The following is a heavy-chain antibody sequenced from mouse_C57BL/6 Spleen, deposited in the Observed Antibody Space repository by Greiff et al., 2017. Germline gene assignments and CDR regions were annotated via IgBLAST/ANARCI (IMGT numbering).Heavy chain of an antibody. Sequence: QVQLQQSGAELVRPGASVTLSCKASGYTFTDYEMHWVKQTPVHGLEWIGAIDPETGGTAYNQKFKGKAILTADKSSSTAYMELRSLTSGDSAVYYCTGNYCGSSPYCAMDFWGQGTSVTVSS. CDR1: GYTFTDYE. J-gene: IGHJ4*01. CDR3: TGNYCGSSPYCAMDF. CDR2: IDPETGGT. V-gene: IGHV1-15*01. D-gene: IGHD1-1*01.